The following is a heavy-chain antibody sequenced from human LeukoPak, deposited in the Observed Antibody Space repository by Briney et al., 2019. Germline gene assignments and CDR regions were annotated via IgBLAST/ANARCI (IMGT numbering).Heavy chain of an antibody. CDR3: ARTAAGGAFDY. V-gene: IGHV4-59*01. Sequence: SETLSLTCTVSGGSISSYYWSWIRQPPGKGLEWTGYIYYSGSTNYNPSLKSRVTISVDTSKNQFSLKLSSVTAADTAVYYCARTAAGGAFDYWGQGTLVTVSS. CDR2: IYYSGST. CDR1: GGSISSYY. J-gene: IGHJ4*02. D-gene: IGHD6-13*01.